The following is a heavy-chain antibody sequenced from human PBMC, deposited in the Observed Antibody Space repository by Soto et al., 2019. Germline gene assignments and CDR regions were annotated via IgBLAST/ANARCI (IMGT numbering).Heavy chain of an antibody. V-gene: IGHV3-73*01. CDR2: IRSKANSYAT. J-gene: IGHJ4*02. CDR3: TRHGPHYYGSGANDY. CDR1: GFTFSGSA. Sequence: GGSLRLSCAASGFTFSGSAMHWVRQASGKGLEWVGRIRSKANSYATAYAASVKGRFTISRDDSKNTAYLQMNSLKTEDTAVYYCTRHGPHYYGSGANDYWGQGTLVTVSS. D-gene: IGHD3-10*01.